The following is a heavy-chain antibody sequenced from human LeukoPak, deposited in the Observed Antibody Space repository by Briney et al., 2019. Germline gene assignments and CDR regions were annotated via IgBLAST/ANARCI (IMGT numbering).Heavy chain of an antibody. CDR2: INQDGSDM. J-gene: IGHJ3*01. CDR1: GLTFSSHC. CDR3: ARDFPGIGRGTFDF. V-gene: IGHV3-7*03. D-gene: IGHD3-10*01. Sequence: GGSLRLSCAASGLTFSSHCMHWVRLTPGKGLEWVAKINQDGSDMYYVDSVKGRFFVSRDNARNLVYLQMNSLRVDDTAVYYCARDFPGIGRGTFDFWGQGTIIIVSS.